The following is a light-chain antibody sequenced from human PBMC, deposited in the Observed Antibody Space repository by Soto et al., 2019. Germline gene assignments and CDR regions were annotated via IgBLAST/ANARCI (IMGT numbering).Light chain of an antibody. CDR1: QSISSW. Sequence: DIQMTQAPSTLSASVGDRGTITCRASQSISSWLAWYQQKPGKAPKLLIYDASSLESGVPSRFSGSGSGTEFTLTISSLQPDDFATYYCQSRKFGKGTKADI. CDR2: DAS. CDR3: QSRK. V-gene: IGKV1-5*01. J-gene: IGKJ1*01.